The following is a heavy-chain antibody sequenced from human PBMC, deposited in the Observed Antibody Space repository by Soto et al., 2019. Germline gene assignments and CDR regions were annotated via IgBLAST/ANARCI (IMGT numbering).Heavy chain of an antibody. CDR2: IYYSGST. J-gene: IGHJ4*02. CDR3: ARESYVQVY. D-gene: IGHD3-16*01. V-gene: IGHV4-59*12. Sequence: SETLSLTCTVSGGSISSYYWSWIRQPPGKGLEWIGYIYYSGSTNYNPSLKSRVTISVDTSKNQFSLRLSSVTAADTAVYYCARESYVQVYWGQGILLTVSS. CDR1: GGSISSYY.